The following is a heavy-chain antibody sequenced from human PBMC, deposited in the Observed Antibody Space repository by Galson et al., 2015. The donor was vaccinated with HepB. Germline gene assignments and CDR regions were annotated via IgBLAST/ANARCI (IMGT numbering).Heavy chain of an antibody. CDR3: ARDYRLAAAPDY. V-gene: IGHV3-33*01. CDR2: IWHDGSNK. J-gene: IGHJ4*02. CDR1: GFTFSRHR. D-gene: IGHD6-13*01. Sequence: SLRLSCAASGFTFSRHRMHWVRQAPGKGLEWVAAIWHDGSNKYYADSVKGRFTISRDNSKNTLYLQMNSLRAEDTAVYYCARDYRLAAAPDYWGQGTLVTVSS.